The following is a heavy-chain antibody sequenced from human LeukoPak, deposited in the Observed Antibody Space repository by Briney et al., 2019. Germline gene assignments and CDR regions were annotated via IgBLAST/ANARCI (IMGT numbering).Heavy chain of an antibody. V-gene: IGHV4-4*07. Sequence: KPSETLSLTCTVSGVSISSYYWSWIRQPAGKGLEWIGRINDSGSTRYNPSLNSRVTMSVDTSKNQFSLKLNYMTAADTAVYFCARGLAAAYDYNWFDPWGQGTLVSVSS. CDR3: ARGLAAAYDYNWFDP. D-gene: IGHD5-12*01. CDR1: GVSISSYY. CDR2: INDSGST. J-gene: IGHJ5*02.